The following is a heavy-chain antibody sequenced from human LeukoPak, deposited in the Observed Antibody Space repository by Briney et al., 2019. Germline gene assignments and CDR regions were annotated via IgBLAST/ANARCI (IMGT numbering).Heavy chain of an antibody. Sequence: SETLSLTCTVSGGSISNYYWSWIRQPPGKGLEWIGFIYYSGSTNYNPSLKSRVTISVDTSKNQFSLKVRSVTPADTAVYYCAREGDSSSVGWFDPWGQGTLVTVSS. D-gene: IGHD6-13*01. V-gene: IGHV4-59*01. CDR2: IYYSGST. CDR3: AREGDSSSVGWFDP. J-gene: IGHJ5*02. CDR1: GGSISNYY.